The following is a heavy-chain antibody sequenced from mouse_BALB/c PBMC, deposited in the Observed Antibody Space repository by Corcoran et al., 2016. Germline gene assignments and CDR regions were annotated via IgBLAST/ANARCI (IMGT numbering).Heavy chain of an antibody. V-gene: IGHV1-19*01. Sequence: EVQLPQSGPELVKPGASVKMSCKASGYTFTDYYMDWVKQSHGESFEWIGRVNPYNGGTSYNQKFKGKATLTVDKSSSTAYMELNSLTSEDSAVYYCARVDSSGYVGFAYWGQGTLVTVSA. D-gene: IGHD3-2*01. CDR3: ARVDSSGYVGFAY. CDR2: VNPYNGGT. J-gene: IGHJ3*01. CDR1: GYTFTDYY.